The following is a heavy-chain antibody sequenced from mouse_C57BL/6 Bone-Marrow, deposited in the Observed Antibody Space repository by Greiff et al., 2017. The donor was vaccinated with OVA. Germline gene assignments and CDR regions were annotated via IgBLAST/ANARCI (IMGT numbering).Heavy chain of an antibody. CDR2: IYPGSGST. D-gene: IGHD2-5*01. V-gene: IGHV1-55*01. CDR1: GYTFTSYW. Sequence: QVQLQQPGAELVKPGASVKMSCTASGYTFTSYWITWVHQTPGQGLEWIGDIYPGSGSTNYNDKFKSQATLTVDTSSSTAYMQLSSLTSEDSAVNYCARLGSHYSNYEDYWGQGTTLTVSA. CDR3: ARLGSHYSNYEDY. J-gene: IGHJ2*01.